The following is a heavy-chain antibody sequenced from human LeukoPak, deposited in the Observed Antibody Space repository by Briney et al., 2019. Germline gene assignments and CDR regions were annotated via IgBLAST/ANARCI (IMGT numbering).Heavy chain of an antibody. CDR1: GYTFTSNG. CDR3: ARVQNLVGATFRYYYYYGMDV. D-gene: IGHD1-26*01. J-gene: IGHJ6*02. CDR2: ISAYNGNT. V-gene: IGHV1-18*01. Sequence: GASVKVSCKASGYTFTSNGISWVRQAPGQGLEWMGWISAYNGNTNYAQKLQGRVTMTTDTSTSTAYMELRSLRSDDTAVYYCARVQNLVGATFRYYYYYGMDVWGQGTTVTVSS.